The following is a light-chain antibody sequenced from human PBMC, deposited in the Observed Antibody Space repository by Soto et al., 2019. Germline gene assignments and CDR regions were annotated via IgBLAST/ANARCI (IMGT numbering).Light chain of an antibody. CDR2: DVS. CDR1: QNIGTW. CDR3: QQYDSSRT. V-gene: IGKV1-5*01. J-gene: IGKJ1*01. Sequence: DVHMTQSPSTLAASVGDRVTITCRASQNIGTWLAWYQQKPGGAPRLLIYDVSNLESGVPSRFSGSGSGPEFTLTITSLQPEDFGIYYCQQYDSSRTFGQGTKVDIK.